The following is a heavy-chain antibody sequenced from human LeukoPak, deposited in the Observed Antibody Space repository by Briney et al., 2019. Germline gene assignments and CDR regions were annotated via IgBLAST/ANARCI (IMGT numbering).Heavy chain of an antibody. Sequence: ASVKVSCKVSGYTLTELSMHWVRQAPGKGLEWMGGFDPEDGETIYAQKFQGRVTMTEDTSTDTAYMELSRLRSDDTAVYYCARGEIVLMVYAIYPLDYWGQGTLVTVSS. J-gene: IGHJ4*02. CDR3: ARGEIVLMVYAIYPLDY. CDR1: GYTLTELS. D-gene: IGHD2-8*01. V-gene: IGHV1-24*01. CDR2: FDPEDGET.